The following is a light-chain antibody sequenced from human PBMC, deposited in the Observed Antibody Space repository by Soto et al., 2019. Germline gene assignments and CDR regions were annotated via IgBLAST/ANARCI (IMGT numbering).Light chain of an antibody. CDR2: EVS. Sequence: QSALTQSPSASGSPGQSVTISCTGTSSDVGNYKYVSWYQQHPGKAPKLMIYEVSKRPPGVPDRFSGSKSGNTASLTVSGLQVEDEAGYYCSSYAGSNLGVFGGGTKLTVL. CDR3: SSYAGSNLGV. J-gene: IGLJ3*02. CDR1: SSDVGNYKY. V-gene: IGLV2-8*01.